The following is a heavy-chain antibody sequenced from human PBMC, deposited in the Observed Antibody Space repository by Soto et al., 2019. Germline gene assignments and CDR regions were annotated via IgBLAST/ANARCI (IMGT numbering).Heavy chain of an antibody. D-gene: IGHD6-13*01. CDR3: ARSYSNSWFPSLYWYLDL. Sequence: QVQLVQSGAEVKKPGASVKVSCKASGYAFTSYGISWVRQAPGQGLEWMGWIRAYNGNTNYAQRLQGRVTMTTDTYTSTAYMELRSLSSDDTVVYYWARSYSNSWFPSLYWYLDLGGRGTLVIVSS. J-gene: IGHJ2*01. CDR1: GYAFTSYG. CDR2: IRAYNGNT. V-gene: IGHV1-18*01.